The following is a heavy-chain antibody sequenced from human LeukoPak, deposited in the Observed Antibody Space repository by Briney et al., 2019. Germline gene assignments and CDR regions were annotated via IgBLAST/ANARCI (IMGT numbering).Heavy chain of an antibody. Sequence: SQTLSLTCTVSGGSISSGDYYWSWIRQPPGKGLEWIGYIYYSGSTYYNPSLKSRVTISVDTSKNQLSLKLSSVTAADTAVYYCARDLGSGWYGGGTNWFDPWGQGTLVTVSS. D-gene: IGHD6-19*01. CDR3: ARDLGSGWYGGGTNWFDP. CDR2: IYYSGST. CDR1: GGSISSGDYY. V-gene: IGHV4-30-4*01. J-gene: IGHJ5*02.